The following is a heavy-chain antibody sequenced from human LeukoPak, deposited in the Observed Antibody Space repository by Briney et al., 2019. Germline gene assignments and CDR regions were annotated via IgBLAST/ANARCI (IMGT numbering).Heavy chain of an antibody. J-gene: IGHJ4*02. D-gene: IGHD2-2*01. CDR1: GFTFSSYG. CDR2: IWYDGSNK. V-gene: IGHV3-33*01. Sequence: HPGRSLRLSCAAAGFTFSSYGMHWVRQAPGKGLEWGAVIWYDGSNKYYADSVKGRFTISRDNSKNTLYLQMNSLRAEDTAVYYCAREGCSSTSCWGSFDYWGQGTLVTVSS. CDR3: AREGCSSTSCWGSFDY.